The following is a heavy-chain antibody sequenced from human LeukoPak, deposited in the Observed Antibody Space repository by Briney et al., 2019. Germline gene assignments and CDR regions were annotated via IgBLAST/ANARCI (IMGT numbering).Heavy chain of an antibody. Sequence: SGILSLTCTVSVGSISSYYWSWIRKPPGKGLEWIGYLYYSGSTNYNPSLKSRVTISVDTSKNQFSLKLSSVTAADTAVYYCARGGDSSGYHYFDYWGQGTLVTVSS. D-gene: IGHD3-22*01. V-gene: IGHV4-59*01. CDR2: LYYSGST. CDR1: VGSISSYY. CDR3: ARGGDSSGYHYFDY. J-gene: IGHJ4*02.